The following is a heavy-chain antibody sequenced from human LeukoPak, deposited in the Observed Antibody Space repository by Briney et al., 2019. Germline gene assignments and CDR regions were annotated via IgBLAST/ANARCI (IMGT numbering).Heavy chain of an antibody. J-gene: IGHJ6*04. D-gene: IGHD3-10*01. CDR2: IKSKIDGGTT. CDR3: TTTSALLWFGELWRSYYYGMDV. V-gene: IGHV3-15*01. Sequence: PGGSLRLSCAASGFTFSNAWMSWVRQAPGKGLEWVGRIKSKIDGGTTDYAAPVKGIFTISRDASKNTLYLQMNSLKTEDTAVYYCTTTSALLWFGELWRSYYYGMDVWGKGTTVTVSS. CDR1: GFTFSNAW.